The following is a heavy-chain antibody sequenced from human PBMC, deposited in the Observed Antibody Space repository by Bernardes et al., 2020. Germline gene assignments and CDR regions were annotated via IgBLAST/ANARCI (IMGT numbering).Heavy chain of an antibody. D-gene: IGHD3-10*01. V-gene: IGHV4-59*08. J-gene: IGHJ4*02. CDR2: IYYSVIP. CDR3: ARRTYGSGSYYICYY. Sequence: GKVLAWIGFIYYSVIPNYNPSLKSRVTISVDTSKNQFSLKLNSMTAADTAVYYCARRTYGSGSYYICYYCGQGTLVTVSS.